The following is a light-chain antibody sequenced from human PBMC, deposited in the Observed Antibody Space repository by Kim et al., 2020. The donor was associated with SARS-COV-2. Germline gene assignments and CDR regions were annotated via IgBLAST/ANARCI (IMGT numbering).Light chain of an antibody. CDR1: SLRSYY. CDR3: QSRDSGGNVV. Sequence: SSELTQDPAVSVALGQTVRITCQGDSLRSYYATWYQQKPRQAPVLVIYGRDNRPSGIPDRLSGSASGNTAYLTISGAQAADEADYFCQSRDSGGNVVFGGGTQLTVL. J-gene: IGLJ2*01. CDR2: GRD. V-gene: IGLV3-19*01.